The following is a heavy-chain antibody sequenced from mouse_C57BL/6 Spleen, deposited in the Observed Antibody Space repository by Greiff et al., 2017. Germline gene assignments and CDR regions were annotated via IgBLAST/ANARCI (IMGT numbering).Heavy chain of an antibody. D-gene: IGHD4-1*01. V-gene: IGHV1-9*01. Sequence: QVQLQQSGAELMKPGASVKLSCKATGYTFTGYWIEWVKQRPGHGLEWIGEILTGSGSTNYNEKFKGKATFTAATSSNTAYMQLSSLTTEDSAIYYCARGLGRDWYFDVWGTGTTVTVSS. CDR1: GYTFTGYW. CDR3: ARGLGRDWYFDV. J-gene: IGHJ1*03. CDR2: ILTGSGST.